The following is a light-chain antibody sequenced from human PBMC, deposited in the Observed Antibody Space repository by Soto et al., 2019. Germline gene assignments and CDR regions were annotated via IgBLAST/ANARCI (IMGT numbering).Light chain of an antibody. CDR1: NSDIGSYKF. V-gene: IGLV2-23*01. J-gene: IGLJ2*01. Sequence: QSALTQPASVSGSPGQSITISCTGANSDIGSYKFVSWYQQHPDKAPKVMIYEGTKRPSGVSNRFSASKSGNTASLTISGLQAEDEADYYCCSYAGGDTSPVLFGGGTKLTVL. CDR3: CSYAGGDTSPVL. CDR2: EGT.